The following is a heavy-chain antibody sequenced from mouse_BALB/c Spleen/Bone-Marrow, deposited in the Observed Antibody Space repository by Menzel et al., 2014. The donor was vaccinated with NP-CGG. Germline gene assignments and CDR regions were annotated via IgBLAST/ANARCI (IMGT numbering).Heavy chain of an antibody. D-gene: IGHD1-1*02. CDR3: ARGLLWYFAMDY. Sequence: VKLLESGPGLVASSQSLSIICTVSGLSLTSYGVHWVRPPPGKGLEWLGVIWAGGSTNYNSALMSRLSISKDNSKSXVFLKMNSLQTDDTAMYYCARGLLWYFAMDYWGQGTSVTVSS. CDR1: GLSLTSYG. CDR2: IWAGGST. J-gene: IGHJ4*01. V-gene: IGHV2-9*02.